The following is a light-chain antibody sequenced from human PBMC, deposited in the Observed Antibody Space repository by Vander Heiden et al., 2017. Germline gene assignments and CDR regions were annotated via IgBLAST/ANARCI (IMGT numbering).Light chain of an antibody. CDR3: AGWDDSLSGWV. CDR2: SNN. V-gene: IGLV1-47*02. J-gene: IGLJ3*02. CDR1: SSNIGSNY. Sequence: QSVLTQPPSASGTPGPSFTISCSGSSSNIGSNYVYWYQQLPGTAPKLLIYSNNQRPSGVPDRFSGSKSGTSASLAISGLRSEDEADYYCAGWDDSLSGWVFGGGTKLTVL.